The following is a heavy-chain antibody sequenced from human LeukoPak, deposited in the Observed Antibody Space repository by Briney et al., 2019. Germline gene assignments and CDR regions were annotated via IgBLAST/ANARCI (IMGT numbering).Heavy chain of an antibody. D-gene: IGHD3-22*01. CDR3: ARGDSSGSYHLGY. J-gene: IGHJ4*02. Sequence: ASVKVSCKASGYTFSTYGISWVRQAPGQGLEWMGWISTYNDNTNYAQKFQGRVTMTTDTSTNTAYMDLRSLRSDDTAVYYCARGDSSGSYHLGYWGQGTLVTVSS. CDR2: ISTYNDNT. V-gene: IGHV1-18*01. CDR1: GYTFSTYG.